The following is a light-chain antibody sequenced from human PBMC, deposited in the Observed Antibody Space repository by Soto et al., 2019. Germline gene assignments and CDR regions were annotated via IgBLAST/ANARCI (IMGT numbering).Light chain of an antibody. J-gene: IGKJ5*01. CDR1: QSVSSSY. CDR2: GAS. Sequence: EIVLTQSPGTLSLSLGERATLSCRASQSVSSSYLAWYQQKAGQAPRLLIYGASSRATGIPDRFSGSGSGTDFTLTISRLEPEDFAVYYCQQYDSSLITFGQGTRLEIK. V-gene: IGKV3-20*01. CDR3: QQYDSSLIT.